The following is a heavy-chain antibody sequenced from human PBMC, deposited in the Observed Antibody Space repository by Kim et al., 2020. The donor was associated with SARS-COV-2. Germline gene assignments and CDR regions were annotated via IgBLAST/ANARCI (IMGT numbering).Heavy chain of an antibody. D-gene: IGHD3-22*01. V-gene: IGHV3-7*01. J-gene: IGHJ3*02. CDR3: ARGPSISLSRKIQRVVVITEPQDDAFDI. CDR1: GFTFSSYW. Sequence: GGSLRLSCAASGFTFSSYWMSWVRQAPGKGLEWVANIKQDGSEKYYVDSVKGRFTISRDNAKNSLYLQMNSLRAEDTAVYYCARGPSISLSRKIQRVVVITEPQDDAFDIWGQGTMVTVSS. CDR2: IKQDGSEK.